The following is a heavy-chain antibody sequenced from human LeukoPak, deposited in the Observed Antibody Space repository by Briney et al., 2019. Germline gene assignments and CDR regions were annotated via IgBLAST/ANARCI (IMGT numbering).Heavy chain of an antibody. D-gene: IGHD5-12*01. J-gene: IGHJ4*02. V-gene: IGHV3-73*01. CDR2: IRSEPNSYAT. Sequence: PGGSLRLSCAASGFTFSGSAMHWVRQASGKGLEWVGRIRSEPNSYATAYAASVKGRFTISRDNSKNTLYLQMNSLRAEDTAVYYCARGPSGYHNTGGQGTLVTVSS. CDR3: ARGPSGYHNT. CDR1: GFTFSGSA.